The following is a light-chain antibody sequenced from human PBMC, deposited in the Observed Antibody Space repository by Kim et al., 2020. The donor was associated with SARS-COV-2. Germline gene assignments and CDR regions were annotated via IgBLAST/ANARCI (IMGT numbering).Light chain of an antibody. CDR2: DAS. V-gene: IGKV3-11*01. J-gene: IGKJ5*01. CDR1: HSSGNS. CDR3: QQRSSWPPT. Sequence: LSPGERATLSCRGSHSSGNSLAWYQQKPGQAPRLLIHDASNGATDIPARFSGSGSGPDFTLTISSLEPEDFAVYFCQQRSSWPPTFGQGTRLEIK.